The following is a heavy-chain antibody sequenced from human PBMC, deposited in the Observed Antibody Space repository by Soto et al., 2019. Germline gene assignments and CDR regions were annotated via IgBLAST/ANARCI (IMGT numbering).Heavy chain of an antibody. CDR1: GDSISSDKW. Sequence: HVQLQESGPGLVAPSGTLSLTCAVSGDSISSDKWWTWVRQPPGKGLEWVGEIWPTGSTNYTPSLKSRLTISVDKSMNQFSLKLTSVTDADTAVYFCATRSGSYPYWGQGTLVTVSS. CDR2: IWPTGST. CDR3: ATRSGSYPY. D-gene: IGHD3-10*01. V-gene: IGHV4-4*02. J-gene: IGHJ4*02.